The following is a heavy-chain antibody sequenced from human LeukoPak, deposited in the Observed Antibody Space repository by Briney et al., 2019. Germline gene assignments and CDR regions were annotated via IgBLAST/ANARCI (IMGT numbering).Heavy chain of an antibody. CDR1: GGSISSYY. D-gene: IGHD3-22*01. CDR3: ASSYYDSSGYAYFDY. Sequence: PSETLSLTCTVSGGSISSYYWSWIRHPPGKGLEWIGYIYYSGSTNYNPSLKSRVTMSVDTSKNQFSLKLSSVTAADTAVYYCASSYYDSSGYAYFDYWGQGTLVTVSS. J-gene: IGHJ4*02. V-gene: IGHV4-59*01. CDR2: IYYSGST.